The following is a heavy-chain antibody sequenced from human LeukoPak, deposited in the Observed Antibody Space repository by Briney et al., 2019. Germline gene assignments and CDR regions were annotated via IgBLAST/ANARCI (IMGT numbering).Heavy chain of an antibody. V-gene: IGHV1-69*05. D-gene: IGHD3-22*01. Sequence: ASVKVSCKASGGTFSSYAISWVRQAPGQGLEWMGRIIPIFGTANYAQKFQGRVTITTAESTSTAYMELSSLRPEDTAVYYGARGGGYYYDSSGYYSYWGQGTLVTVSS. CDR2: IIPIFGTA. CDR3: ARGGGYYYDSSGYYSY. CDR1: GGTFSSYA. J-gene: IGHJ4*02.